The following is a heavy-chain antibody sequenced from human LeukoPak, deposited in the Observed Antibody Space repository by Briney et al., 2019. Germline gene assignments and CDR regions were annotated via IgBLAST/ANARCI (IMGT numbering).Heavy chain of an antibody. J-gene: IGHJ3*02. V-gene: IGHV1-69*05. CDR1: GGTFSSYA. D-gene: IGHD3-16*01. CDR2: IIPIFGTA. CDR3: ARHLSRGPGAHRGNDAFDI. Sequence: ASVEVSCKASGGTFSSYAISWVRQAPGQGLEWMGGIIPIFGTANYAQKLQGRVTMTTDTSTSTAYMELRSLRSDDTAVYYCARHLSRGPGAHRGNDAFDIWGQGTMVTVSS.